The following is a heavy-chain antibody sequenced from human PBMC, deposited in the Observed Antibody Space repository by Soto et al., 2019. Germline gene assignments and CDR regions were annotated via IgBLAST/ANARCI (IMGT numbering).Heavy chain of an antibody. D-gene: IGHD3-10*01. CDR2: IIGDGPYT. V-gene: IGHV3-74*03. CDR1: GFTFSNYW. CDR3: ARGILGSGTANDH. Sequence: VHLVESGGGLVQPGGSLILSCAASGFTFSNYWMVWVRQAPRKGLVWVSRIIGDGPYTTYADSVKGRFTISRDNAKNTVYLQMNSLRVEDTAVYYCARGILGSGTANDHWGQGTLVTVSS. J-gene: IGHJ4*02.